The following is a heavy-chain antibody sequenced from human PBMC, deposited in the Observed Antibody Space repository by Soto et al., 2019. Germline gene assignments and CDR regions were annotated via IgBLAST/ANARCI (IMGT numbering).Heavy chain of an antibody. V-gene: IGHV4-4*02. CDR3: ARSEATALDY. CDR1: GGPMSSSNW. J-gene: IGHJ4*02. CDR2: THHSGRT. D-gene: IGHD1-26*01. Sequence: SETLSLTGIVSGGPMSSSNWWNWVRQPPGKGLEWIGETHHSGRTNYNPSLKSRVIISVDESKNHFSLKLSSVTAADTAVYYCARSEATALDYWGQGTLVTVS.